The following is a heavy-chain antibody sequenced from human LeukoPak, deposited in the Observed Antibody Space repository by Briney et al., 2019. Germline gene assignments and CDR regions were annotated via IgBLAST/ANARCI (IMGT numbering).Heavy chain of an antibody. CDR2: IYYSGST. D-gene: IGHD3-3*01. CDR3: AIGHPSYDFWSGYYPL. CDR1: GGSISSYY. J-gene: IGHJ4*02. V-gene: IGHV4-59*08. Sequence: SETLPLTCTVSGGSISSYYWSWIRQPPGKGLEWIGYIYYSGSTNYNPSLKSRVTISVDTSKNQFSLKLSSVTAADTAVYYCAIGHPSYDFWSGYYPLWRQGTLVTVSS.